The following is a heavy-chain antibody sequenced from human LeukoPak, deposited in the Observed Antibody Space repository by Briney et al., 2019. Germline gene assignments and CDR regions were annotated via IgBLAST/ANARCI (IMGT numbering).Heavy chain of an antibody. CDR3: AKDGRSQLLCLSCMDV. J-gene: IGHJ6*02. CDR2: ISSSSSYI. Sequence: GGSLRLSCAASGFTFSSYSMNWVRQAPGKGLEWVSSISSSSSYIYYADSVKGRFTISRDNAKNSLYLQTNSLRAEDTAVYYCAKDGRSQLLCLSCMDVWGQGTTVTVSS. D-gene: IGHD2-2*01. V-gene: IGHV3-21*01. CDR1: GFTFSSYS.